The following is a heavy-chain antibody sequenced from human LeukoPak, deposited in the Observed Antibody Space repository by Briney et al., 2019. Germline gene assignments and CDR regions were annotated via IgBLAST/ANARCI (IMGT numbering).Heavy chain of an antibody. V-gene: IGHV4-34*01. Sequence: PSETLSLTCAVYGGSFSGYYWSWIRQPPGKGLEWIGEINHSGGTNYNPSLKSRVTISVDTSKNQFSLKLSSVTAADTAVYYCARVGSQWLGFPEYYFDYWGQGTLVTVSS. D-gene: IGHD6-19*01. CDR2: INHSGGT. CDR1: GGSFSGYY. J-gene: IGHJ4*02. CDR3: ARVGSQWLGFPEYYFDY.